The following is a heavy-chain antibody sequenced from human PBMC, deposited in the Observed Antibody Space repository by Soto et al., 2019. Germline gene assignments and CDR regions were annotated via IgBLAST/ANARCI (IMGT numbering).Heavy chain of an antibody. CDR1: GFTFSSYA. J-gene: IGHJ6*02. V-gene: IGHV3-30-3*01. Sequence: PGGSLRLSCAASGFTFSSYAMHWVRQAPGKGLEWVAVISYDGSNKYYADSVKGRFTISRDNSKNTLYLQMNSLRAEDTAVYYCARDLLEYSSSSPNYYYYGMDVWGQGTTVTVSS. CDR2: ISYDGSNK. CDR3: ARDLLEYSSSSPNYYYYGMDV. D-gene: IGHD6-6*01.